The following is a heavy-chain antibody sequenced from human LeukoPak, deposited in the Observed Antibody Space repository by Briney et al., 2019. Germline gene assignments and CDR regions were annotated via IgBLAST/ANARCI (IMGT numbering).Heavy chain of an antibody. D-gene: IGHD3-22*01. J-gene: IGHJ4*02. CDR1: GFTFDDYA. Sequence: PGGSLTLSCTASGFTFDDYAIHWVRQAPGKGLEWVSGISWNSGSIVYAASVKGRLTISRDNAKNSLYLQMNSLIAEDTALYYCAKDRTVYDSSGLDYWGQGTLVTVSS. CDR2: ISWNSGSI. CDR3: AKDRTVYDSSGLDY. V-gene: IGHV3-9*01.